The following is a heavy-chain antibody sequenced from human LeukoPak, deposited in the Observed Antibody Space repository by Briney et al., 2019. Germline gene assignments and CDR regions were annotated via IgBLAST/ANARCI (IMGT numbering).Heavy chain of an antibody. CDR1: GFTFSSYW. Sequence: PGGSLRLSCAASGFTFSSYWMHWVRQAPGKGLVWVSRINSDGSSTNYADSVKGRFTISRDNAKNTLYLQMNSLRAEDTAVYYCARASGYCSGGSCYSWFDPWGQGTLVTVSS. CDR2: INSDGSST. D-gene: IGHD2-15*01. J-gene: IGHJ5*02. CDR3: ARASGYCSGGSCYSWFDP. V-gene: IGHV3-74*01.